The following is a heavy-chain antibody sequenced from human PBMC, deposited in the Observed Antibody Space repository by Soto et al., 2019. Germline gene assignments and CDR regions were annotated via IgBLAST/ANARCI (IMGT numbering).Heavy chain of an antibody. V-gene: IGHV3-7*03. J-gene: IGHJ4*02. CDR3: GRLSRGAPGGTF. CDR2: IKQDGSEK. CDR1: GFTFYSYY. Sequence: EVQLVESGGGLVRPGGSLRLSCVASGFTFYSYYMMWARQVPGRGLEWLAKIKQDGSEKSYVDSVRGRFTISRDNAKESLYVQMDSLRAEDTAVYFCGRLSRGAPGGTFWGQGALVTVSS. D-gene: IGHD1-1*01.